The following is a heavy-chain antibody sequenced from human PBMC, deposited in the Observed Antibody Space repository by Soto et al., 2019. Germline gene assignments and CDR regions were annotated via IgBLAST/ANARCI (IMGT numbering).Heavy chain of an antibody. CDR2: ISDSGTST. J-gene: IGHJ6*03. CDR3: AKSGAIPLYYMDV. CDR1: GFIFRSYG. D-gene: IGHD3-10*01. Sequence: QLLESGGGLVQPGGSLRLSCVASGFIFRSYGMNWVRQPPGKGLEWVSGISDSGTSTYYADSVKGRFTVSRDNSKDTLYLEVSSLRAEDAAIYYCAKSGAIPLYYMDVWGKGTTVTVSS. V-gene: IGHV3-23*01.